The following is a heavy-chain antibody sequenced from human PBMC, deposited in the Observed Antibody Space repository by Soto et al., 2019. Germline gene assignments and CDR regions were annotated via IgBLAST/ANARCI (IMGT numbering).Heavy chain of an antibody. CDR1: GFTFSSYG. J-gene: IGHJ6*02. D-gene: IGHD1-7*01. CDR3: AKDKATGTTDYYYVMDV. Sequence: SLILSCAASGFTFSSYGMHWVRRAPGKGLEWVAVISYDESNKYYADSVKGRFTISRDNSKNTLYLQMNSLRAEDTAVYYCAKDKATGTTDYYYVMDVWGQGNTVIV. V-gene: IGHV3-30*18. CDR2: ISYDESNK.